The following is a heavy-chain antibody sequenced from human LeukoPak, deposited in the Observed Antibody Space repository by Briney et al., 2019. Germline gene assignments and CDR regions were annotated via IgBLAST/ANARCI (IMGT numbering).Heavy chain of an antibody. CDR3: ARDRGGWVDY. Sequence: PGGSLRLSCAASGSTFSSYEMNWVRQAPGKGLEWVSYISSSGSTIYYADSVKGRFTISRDNAKNSLYLQMNSLRAEDTAVYYCARDRGGWVDYWGQGTLVTVSS. V-gene: IGHV3-48*03. CDR2: ISSSGSTI. D-gene: IGHD6-19*01. J-gene: IGHJ4*02. CDR1: GSTFSSYE.